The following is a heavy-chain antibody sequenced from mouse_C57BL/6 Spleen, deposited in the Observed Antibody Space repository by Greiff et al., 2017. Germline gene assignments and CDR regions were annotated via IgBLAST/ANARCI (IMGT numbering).Heavy chain of an antibody. Sequence: VQLVESGPELVKPGASVKISCKASGYAFSSSWMNWVKQRPGKGLEWIGRIYPGDGDTNYNGKFKGKATLTADKSSSTAYMQLSSLTSEDSAVSFCARSGSNYVLDYWGQGTTLTVSS. CDR3: ARSGSNYVLDY. D-gene: IGHD2-5*01. V-gene: IGHV1-82*01. CDR1: GYAFSSSW. CDR2: IYPGDGDT. J-gene: IGHJ2*01.